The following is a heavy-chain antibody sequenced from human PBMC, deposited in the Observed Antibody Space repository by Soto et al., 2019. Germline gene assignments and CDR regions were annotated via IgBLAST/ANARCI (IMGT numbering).Heavy chain of an antibody. V-gene: IGHV3-23*01. Sequence: LRLSWAASGFTFSNYAMSWLRQAPGKGLEWVSTLSATSGSTYYADSVTGRFTMSRDNSKNTLYLQMNSLRAEDTAVYYCAKGFNYFGYWGPGTLVTVSS. CDR1: GFTFSNYA. CDR3: AKGFNYFGY. J-gene: IGHJ4*02. CDR2: LSATSGST.